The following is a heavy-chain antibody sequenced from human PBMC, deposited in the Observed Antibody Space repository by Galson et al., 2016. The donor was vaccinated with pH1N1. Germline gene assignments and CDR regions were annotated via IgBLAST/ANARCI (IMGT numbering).Heavy chain of an antibody. CDR3: ARDRGSTLFHNYGMDV. CDR2: TYYRSKWHN. Sequence: CAISGDSVSSTNCAWDWIRQSPSRGLEWLGRTYYRSKWHNDYAVSVQSRITINPDTSKNQLSLHLNSVTPEDTAVYYCARDRGSTLFHNYGMDVWGQGTTVIVSS. CDR1: GDSVSSTNCA. J-gene: IGHJ6*02. V-gene: IGHV6-1*01. D-gene: IGHD3-10*01.